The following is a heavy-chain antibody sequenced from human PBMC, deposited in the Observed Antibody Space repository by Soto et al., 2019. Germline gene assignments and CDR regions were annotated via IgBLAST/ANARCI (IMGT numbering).Heavy chain of an antibody. CDR2: IYHSGST. V-gene: IGHV4-30-2*01. D-gene: IGHD3-22*01. CDR3: ARAGYDSSGYYWRYAFYI. J-gene: IGHJ3*02. Sequence: SETLSLTCAVSRGSISSGGYSWSWIRHPPGKGLEWIGYIYHSGSTYYNPSLKSRVTISVDRSKNQFSLKLSSVTAADTAVYYCARAGYDSSGYYWRYAFYICSQGSLVTVSS. CDR1: RGSISSGGYS.